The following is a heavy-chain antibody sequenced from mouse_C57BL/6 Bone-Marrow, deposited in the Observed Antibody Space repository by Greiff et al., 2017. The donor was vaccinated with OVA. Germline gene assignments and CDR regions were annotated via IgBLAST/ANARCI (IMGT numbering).Heavy chain of an antibody. V-gene: IGHV2-5*01. Sequence: QVQLQQSGPGLVQPSQCLSITCTASGFSLTSYGVHWVRQSPGQGLEWLGVICRGGSTANNADFMSSLSITKDNSKSQIFFKMNVLQADDTAIYYCAKDHYFDYWGKGTTLTVSS. J-gene: IGHJ2*01. CDR1: GFSLTSYG. CDR2: ICRGGST. CDR3: AKDHYFDY.